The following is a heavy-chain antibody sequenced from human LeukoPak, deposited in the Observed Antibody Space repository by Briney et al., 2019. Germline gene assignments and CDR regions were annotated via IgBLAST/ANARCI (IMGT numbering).Heavy chain of an antibody. CDR3: AKGLRYFDWLFDY. J-gene: IGHJ4*02. V-gene: IGHV3-23*01. CDR1: GFTFSGYA. Sequence: GGSLRLSCAASGFTFSGYAMSWVRQAPGKGLEWVSAISGSGGSTYYADSVNGRFTISRDNSKNTLYLQMNSLRAEDTAVYYCAKGLRYFDWLFDYWGQGTLVTVSS. CDR2: ISGSGGST. D-gene: IGHD3-9*01.